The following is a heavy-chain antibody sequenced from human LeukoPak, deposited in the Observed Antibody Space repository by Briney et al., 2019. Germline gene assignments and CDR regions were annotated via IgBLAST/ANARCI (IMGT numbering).Heavy chain of an antibody. CDR1: GFTFSSYA. Sequence: GGSLRLSCAASGFTFSSYAMSWVRQAPGKGLEWVSAISGSGGSTYYADSVKGRFTISRDNSKNTLYLQMNSLRAEDTAVYYCAHTLGGYCSSPSCYRGEGDYWGQGTLVTVSS. J-gene: IGHJ4*02. CDR2: ISGSGGST. V-gene: IGHV3-23*01. D-gene: IGHD2-2*01. CDR3: AHTLGGYCSSPSCYRGEGDY.